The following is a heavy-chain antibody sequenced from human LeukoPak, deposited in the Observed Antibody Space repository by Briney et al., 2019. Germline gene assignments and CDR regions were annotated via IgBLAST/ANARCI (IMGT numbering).Heavy chain of an antibody. J-gene: IGHJ1*01. CDR1: GGSISGSSYY. Sequence: SETLSLTCTVSGGSISGSSYYWGWIRQPPGKGLEWIGSIYYSGSTYYNPSLKSRVTISVDTSKNQFSLKLNSVTAADTAVYYCARGYYYDSSGYYPRGYFQHWGQGTLVTVSS. V-gene: IGHV4-39*02. D-gene: IGHD3-22*01. CDR2: IYYSGST. CDR3: ARGYYYDSSGYYPRGYFQH.